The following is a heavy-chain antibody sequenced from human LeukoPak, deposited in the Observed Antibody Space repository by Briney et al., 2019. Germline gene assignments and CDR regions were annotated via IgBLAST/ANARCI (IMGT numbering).Heavy chain of an antibody. CDR1: GFTFSTSC. V-gene: IGHV3-7*01. Sequence: GGSLRLSCAASGFTFSTSCMTWVRQAPGKGLEWLANIRHGGFKKCYDDSVKGRFTNGRDNAKNSLFMQMNSLRTEDTAVYYCARDAGRRFRGGYYSGGYFDYWGQGTLVTVSS. CDR2: IRHGGFKK. D-gene: IGHD3-22*01. CDR3: ARDAGRRFRGGYYSGGYFDY. J-gene: IGHJ4*01.